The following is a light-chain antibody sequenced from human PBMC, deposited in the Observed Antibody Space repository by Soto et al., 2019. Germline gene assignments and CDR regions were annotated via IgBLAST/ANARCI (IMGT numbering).Light chain of an antibody. J-gene: IGKJ1*01. CDR2: DAS. Sequence: EMVMTQSPATLSVSPGERATLSCRASQSVSSNLAWYQQKPGQAPRLLIYDASTRATGIPARFSGSGSGTDFTLTISSLQSEDFAVYYCQQYNNWPQTFGQGTKVDIK. CDR3: QQYNNWPQT. V-gene: IGKV3-15*01. CDR1: QSVSSN.